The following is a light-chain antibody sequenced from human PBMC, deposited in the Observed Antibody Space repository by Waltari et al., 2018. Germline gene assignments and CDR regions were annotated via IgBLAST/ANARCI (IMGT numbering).Light chain of an antibody. CDR3: QQYNNWVPLT. J-gene: IGKJ4*01. CDR2: GAS. Sequence: EIVLTQSPVILSVSPGERITLSCRASQRITTNLAWYQQRFGQSPRLLIYGASIRAAGIPARFSGSGSGTEFTLTISSLQSEDFAVYYCQQYNNWVPLTFGGGT. CDR1: QRITTN. V-gene: IGKV3-15*01.